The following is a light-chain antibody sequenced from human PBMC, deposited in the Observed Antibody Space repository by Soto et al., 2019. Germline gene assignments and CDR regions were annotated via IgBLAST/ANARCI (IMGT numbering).Light chain of an antibody. CDR1: QSVSSSY. J-gene: IGKJ1*01. V-gene: IGKV3-20*01. CDR3: QQYGSSQTT. CDR2: GAS. Sequence: EIVLTHSPGTLSLSPGERATLSCRASQSVSSSYLAWYQQKPGQAPRLLIYGASSRATGIPDRFSGSGSGTYLARTISRLEPEDFAVYYCQQYGSSQTTVGQGTKVDIK.